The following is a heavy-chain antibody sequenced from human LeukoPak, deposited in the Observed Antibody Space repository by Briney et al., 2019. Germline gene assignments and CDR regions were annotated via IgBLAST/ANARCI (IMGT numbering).Heavy chain of an antibody. CDR3: ARDSTFLGYDSSGYYGFDY. CDR1: GGSISSGAYS. V-gene: IGHV4-30-2*01. CDR2: IYHSGSA. J-gene: IGHJ4*02. Sequence: PSETLSLTCAVSGGSISSGAYSWSWIRQPPGKGLEWIGYIYHSGSAYYNPSLKSRVTISVDRSKNQFSLKLSSVTAADTAVYYCARDSTFLGYDSSGYYGFDYWGQGTLVTVSS. D-gene: IGHD3-22*01.